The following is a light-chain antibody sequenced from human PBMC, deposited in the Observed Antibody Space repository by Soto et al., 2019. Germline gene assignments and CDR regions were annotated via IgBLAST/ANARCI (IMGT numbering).Light chain of an antibody. CDR1: SGHSSYA. V-gene: IGLV4-69*01. Sequence: QLVLTQSPSASAPLGASVKLTCTLSSGHSSYAIAWHQQQPETGPRYLMKLNSDGSHSKGDGIPDRFSGSSSGAERYLTISSLQSEDEADYYCQTWGTGIWVFGGGTKLTVL. CDR3: QTWGTGIWV. CDR2: LNSDGSH. J-gene: IGLJ3*02.